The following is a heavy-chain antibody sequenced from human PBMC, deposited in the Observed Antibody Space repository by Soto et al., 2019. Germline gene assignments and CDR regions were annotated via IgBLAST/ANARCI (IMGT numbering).Heavy chain of an antibody. CDR2: IYFDGST. Sequence: SETLSLTCKVSGGAISGSAYYWGWIRQPPGKGLEYIGSIYFDGSTYYNLSLKSRVTISVDTSKNQFSLKLNSMTAADTAVYYCARPMYFYGSGSYPWFDPWGQGTLVTVSS. CDR3: ARPMYFYGSGSYPWFDP. V-gene: IGHV4-39*01. D-gene: IGHD3-10*01. J-gene: IGHJ5*02. CDR1: GGAISGSAYY.